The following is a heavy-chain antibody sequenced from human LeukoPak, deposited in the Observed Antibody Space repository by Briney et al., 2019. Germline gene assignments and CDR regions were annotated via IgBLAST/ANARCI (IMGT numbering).Heavy chain of an antibody. CDR1: GGSFSGYY. D-gene: IGHD2-2*01. CDR2: INHSGST. J-gene: IGHJ4*02. CDR3: ARGTIVVVPAAMLAPFFDY. V-gene: IGHV4-34*01. Sequence: SESLSLTCADYGGSFSGYYWSWIRQPPGKGLEWIGEINHSGSTNYNPSLKSRVTISVDTSKNQFSLKLSSVTAADTAVYYCARGTIVVVPAAMLAPFFDYWGQGTLVTVSS.